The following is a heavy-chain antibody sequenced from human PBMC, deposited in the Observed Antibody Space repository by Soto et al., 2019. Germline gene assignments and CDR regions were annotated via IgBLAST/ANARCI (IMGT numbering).Heavy chain of an antibody. J-gene: IGHJ6*02. CDR3: ARTSDDFWSGYVETYYYYYGMDV. CDR2: TSAYNGNT. D-gene: IGHD3-3*01. CDR1: GYTFTSYG. V-gene: IGHV1-18*01. Sequence: ASVKVSCKASGYTFTSYGISWVRQAPGQGLEWMGWTSAYNGNTNYAQKLQGRVTMTTDTSTSTAYMELRSLRSDDTAVYYCARTSDDFWSGYVETYYYYYGMDVWGQGTTVTVSS.